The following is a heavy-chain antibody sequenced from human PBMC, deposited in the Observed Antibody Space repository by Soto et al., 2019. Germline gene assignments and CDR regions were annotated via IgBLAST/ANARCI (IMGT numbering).Heavy chain of an antibody. D-gene: IGHD3-10*01. CDR3: ASLYGSGSYFGYYYGMDV. J-gene: IGHJ6*02. CDR2: ISSSGSTI. CDR1: GFTFSDYY. V-gene: IGHV3-11*01. Sequence: QVQLVESGGGLVKPGGSLRLSCAASGFTFSDYYMSWIRQAPGKGLGGVSYISSSGSTIYYADSVKGRFTISRDNAKNSLYLQMNSLRAEDTAVYYCASLYGSGSYFGYYYGMDVWGQGTTVTVSS.